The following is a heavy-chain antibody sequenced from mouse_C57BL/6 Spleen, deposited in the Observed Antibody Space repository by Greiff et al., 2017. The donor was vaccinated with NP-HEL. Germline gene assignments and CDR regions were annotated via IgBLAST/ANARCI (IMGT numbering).Heavy chain of an antibody. D-gene: IGHD2-3*01. CDR1: GYTFIDYY. V-gene: IGHV1-19*01. J-gene: IGHJ4*01. CDR3: ASLYDGYRYAMDY. CDR2: INPYNGGT. Sequence: VQLQQSGPVLVKPGASVKMSCKASGYTFIDYYMNWVKQSHGKSLEWIGVINPYNGGTSYNQKFKGKATLTVDKSSSTAYMELNSLTSEDSAVYYCASLYDGYRYAMDYWGQGTSVTVSS.